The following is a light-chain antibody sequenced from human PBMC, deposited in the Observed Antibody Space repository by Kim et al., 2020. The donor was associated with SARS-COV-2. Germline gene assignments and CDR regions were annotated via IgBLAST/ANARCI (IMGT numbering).Light chain of an antibody. V-gene: IGKV1-5*03. CDR2: KAS. CDR3: QQYNSYPWT. Sequence: DIQMTQSPSTLSASVGDRVTITCRASQSISSWLAWYQQKPGKAPKLLIYKASSLESGVPLRFSGRGSGTEFTLTISSLQPDDFATYYCQQYNSYPWTFGQGTKVDIK. CDR1: QSISSW. J-gene: IGKJ1*01.